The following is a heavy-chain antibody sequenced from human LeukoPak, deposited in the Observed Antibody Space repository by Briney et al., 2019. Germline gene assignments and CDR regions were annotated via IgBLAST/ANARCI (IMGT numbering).Heavy chain of an antibody. CDR1: GYTFTGYY. Sequence: ASVKVSCKTSGYTFTGYYMHWVRQAPGQGLEWMGWISPDSGGTFYAQKFAGRVTMTRDTSIRIAYMELNSLRSDDTAVYYCARNGLSMVRGVMSSSYFYYMDVWGKGTTVTVSS. V-gene: IGHV1-2*02. J-gene: IGHJ6*03. CDR2: ISPDSGGT. CDR3: ARNGLSMVRGVMSSSYFYYMDV. D-gene: IGHD3-10*01.